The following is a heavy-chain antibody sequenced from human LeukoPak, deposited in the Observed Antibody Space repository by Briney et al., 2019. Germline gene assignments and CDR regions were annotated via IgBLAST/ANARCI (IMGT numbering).Heavy chain of an antibody. V-gene: IGHV4-61*02. CDR3: ARGRRAAKGNWFDP. J-gene: IGHJ5*02. D-gene: IGHD2-15*01. CDR2: IYTSGST. CDR1: GGSISSGSYY. Sequence: SETLSLTCTVSGGSISSGSYYWSWIRQPAGKGLEWIGRIYTSGSTNYNPSLKSRVTISVDTSKNQFSLKLSSVTAADTAVYYCARGRRAAKGNWFDPWGQGTLVTVSS.